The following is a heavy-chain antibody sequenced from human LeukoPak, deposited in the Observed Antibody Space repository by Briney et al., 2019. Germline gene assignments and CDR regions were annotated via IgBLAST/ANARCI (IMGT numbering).Heavy chain of an antibody. J-gene: IGHJ4*02. Sequence: GGSLRLSCAASGFTFSTFSMNWVRQAPGKGLEWVSSISSRSTYIFYADSVKGRFTISRDNGKNSLYLQMSSLRAEDTAVYYCARGTDYGGRMRGPPFDYWGQGTLVTVSS. CDR2: ISSRSTYI. V-gene: IGHV3-21*01. CDR1: GFTFSTFS. CDR3: ARGTDYGGRMRGPPFDY. D-gene: IGHD4-23*01.